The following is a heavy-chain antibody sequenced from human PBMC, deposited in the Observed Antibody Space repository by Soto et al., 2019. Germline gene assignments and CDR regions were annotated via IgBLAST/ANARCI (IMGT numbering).Heavy chain of an antibody. D-gene: IGHD4-4*01. V-gene: IGHV3-43*01. CDR3: AKARREEIYSNPGLYYSVMDV. CDR1: GFTFDDYT. Sequence: LRLSCGASGFTFDDYTMNWVRQGPGKGLEWVSLISWDGGSTFYADSVKGRFTISRDNSKNSLYLQMNSLRTEDTALYYCAKARREEIYSNPGLYYSVMDVWGKGTTVTVPS. J-gene: IGHJ6*04. CDR2: ISWDGGST.